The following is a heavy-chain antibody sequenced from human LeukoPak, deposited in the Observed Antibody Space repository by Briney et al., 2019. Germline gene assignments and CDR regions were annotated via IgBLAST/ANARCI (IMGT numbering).Heavy chain of an antibody. Sequence: GGSLRLSCAASGFTFRSYAMSWVRQAPGKGLEWVSAIGGGGATTYYADSVKGRFTISRDNSENTLYLQMNSLRAEDTAVYSCAKSMGYYDSRAKRAFDIWGQGTMVTVFS. V-gene: IGHV3-23*01. J-gene: IGHJ3*02. D-gene: IGHD3-22*01. CDR1: GFTFRSYA. CDR3: AKSMGYYDSRAKRAFDI. CDR2: IGGGGATT.